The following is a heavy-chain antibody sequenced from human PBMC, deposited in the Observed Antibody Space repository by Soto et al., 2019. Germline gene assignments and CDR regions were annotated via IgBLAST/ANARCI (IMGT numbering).Heavy chain of an antibody. J-gene: IGHJ4*02. D-gene: IGHD3-10*01. CDR1: GFTFSDYV. Sequence: AGGSVRLSCAASGFTFSDYVMTWVRQAPGKGLEWVSTISAAAYTTHYADSVQGRFTISRDNSKNTLFLQMNTLRVEDTAIYYCAKFIPLVRGVLVREFDCWGQGAMGTVSS. CDR3: AKFIPLVRGVLVREFDC. V-gene: IGHV3-23*01. CDR2: ISAAAYTT.